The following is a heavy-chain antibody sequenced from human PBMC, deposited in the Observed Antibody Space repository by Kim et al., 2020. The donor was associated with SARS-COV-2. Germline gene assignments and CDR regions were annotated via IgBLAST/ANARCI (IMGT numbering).Heavy chain of an antibody. CDR3: ASSREPLVEISMLKY. V-gene: IGHV3-7*03. D-gene: IGHD6-6*01. CDR2: IKQDGSET. Sequence: GGSLRLSCAASGISVTTYWMSWVRQAPGKGLEWVANIKQDGSETNYVDSVKGRFTISRDNAKSSLYLQMSSLRGEDTAVYYCASSREPLVEISMLKYWGQGILVTVYS. CDR1: GISVTTYW. J-gene: IGHJ4*02.